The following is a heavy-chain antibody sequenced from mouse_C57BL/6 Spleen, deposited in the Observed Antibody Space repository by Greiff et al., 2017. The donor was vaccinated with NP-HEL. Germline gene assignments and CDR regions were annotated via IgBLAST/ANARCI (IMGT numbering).Heavy chain of an antibody. Sequence: EVKLQESGPELVKPGASVKIPCKASGYTFTDYNMDWVKQSHGKSLEWIGDINPNNGGTIYNQKFKGKATLTVDKYSSTAYMELRSLTSEDTAVYYCARGPDYDYEFYYAMDYWGQGTSVTVSS. V-gene: IGHV1-18*01. J-gene: IGHJ4*01. CDR2: INPNNGGT. CDR1: GYTFTDYN. D-gene: IGHD2-4*01. CDR3: ARGPDYDYEFYYAMDY.